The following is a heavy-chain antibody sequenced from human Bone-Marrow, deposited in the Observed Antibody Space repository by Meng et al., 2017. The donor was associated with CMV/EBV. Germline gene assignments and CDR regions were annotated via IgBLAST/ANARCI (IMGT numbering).Heavy chain of an antibody. J-gene: IGHJ5*02. Sequence: GESLKISCAASGFTFSSYSMNWVRQAPGKGLEWVSSISSSSSYIYYADSVKGRFTISRDNAKNSLYLQMNSLRAEDTALYYCARDYYRGEFDPWGQGTLVTVSS. CDR1: GFTFSSYS. D-gene: IGHD3-22*01. CDR3: ARDYYRGEFDP. V-gene: IGHV3-21*04. CDR2: ISSSSSYI.